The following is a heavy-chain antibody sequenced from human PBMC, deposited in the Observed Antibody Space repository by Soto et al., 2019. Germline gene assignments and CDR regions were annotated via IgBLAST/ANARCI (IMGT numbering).Heavy chain of an antibody. Sequence: SETLSLTCTVSGGSISSYYWSWIRQPPGKGLEWIGYIYYSGSTNYNPSLKSRVTISVDTSKNQFSLKLSSVTAADTAVYYCARGTYYDFWSGYQTYYFDYWGQGTLVTVSS. J-gene: IGHJ4*02. V-gene: IGHV4-59*01. CDR2: IYYSGST. D-gene: IGHD3-3*01. CDR3: ARGTYYDFWSGYQTYYFDY. CDR1: GGSISSYY.